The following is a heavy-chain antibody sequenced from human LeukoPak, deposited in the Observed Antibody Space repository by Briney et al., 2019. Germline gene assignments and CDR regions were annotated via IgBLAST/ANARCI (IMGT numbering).Heavy chain of an antibody. Sequence: PGGSLRLSCAASGFTFSSYGMHWVRQAPGKGLEWVAFIRYDGSNKYYADSVKGRFTISRDNSKNTLYLQMNSLRAEDTAVYYCAKDLPTPIAAAGSQPPDYWGQGTLVTVSS. V-gene: IGHV3-30*02. CDR2: IRYDGSNK. CDR3: AKDLPTPIAAAGSQPPDY. J-gene: IGHJ4*02. D-gene: IGHD6-13*01. CDR1: GFTFSSYG.